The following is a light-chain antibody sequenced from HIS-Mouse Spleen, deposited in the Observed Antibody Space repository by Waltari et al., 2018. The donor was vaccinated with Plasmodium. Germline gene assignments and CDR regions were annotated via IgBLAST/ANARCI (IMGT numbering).Light chain of an antibody. Sequence: EIVMTQSPATLSVSPGARATLSCRASQSVSSNLAWYQQKPGQAPRLLTYVASTRATGIPARFSGSGSGTEFTLTISSLQSEDFAVYYCQQYNNWSFTFGPGTKVDIK. CDR3: QQYNNWSFT. J-gene: IGKJ3*01. V-gene: IGKV3-15*01. CDR2: VAS. CDR1: QSVSSN.